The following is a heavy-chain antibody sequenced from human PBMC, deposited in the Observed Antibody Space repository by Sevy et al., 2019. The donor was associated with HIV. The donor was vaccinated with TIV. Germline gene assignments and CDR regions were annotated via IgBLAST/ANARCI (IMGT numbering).Heavy chain of an antibody. J-gene: IGHJ6*02. CDR1: GFTFSSYA. D-gene: IGHD3-3*01. CDR3: AKSPVLRFLRGYYYGMDV. V-gene: IGHV3-23*01. Sequence: GGSLRLSCAASGFTFSSYAMSWVRQAPGKGLEWVSAIRGSGGSTYYADSVKGRFTISRDNSKNTLYLQMNSLRAEDTAVYYCAKSPVLRFLRGYYYGMDVWGQGTTVTVSS. CDR2: IRGSGGST.